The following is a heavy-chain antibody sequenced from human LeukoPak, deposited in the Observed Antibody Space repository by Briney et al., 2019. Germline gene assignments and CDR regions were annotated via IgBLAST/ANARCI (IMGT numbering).Heavy chain of an antibody. CDR2: IYYSGST. D-gene: IGHD3-16*02. CDR3: ARHKVLYDYVWGSYRPPYFDY. V-gene: IGHV4-39*01. CDR1: GGSISSSSYY. J-gene: IGHJ4*02. Sequence: PSETLSLTCTVSGGSISSSSYYWGWIRQPPGKGLEWIGSIYYSGSTYYNPSLKSRVTISVDTSKNQFSLKLSSVTAADTAVYYCARHKVLYDYVWGSYRPPYFDYWGQGTLVTVSS.